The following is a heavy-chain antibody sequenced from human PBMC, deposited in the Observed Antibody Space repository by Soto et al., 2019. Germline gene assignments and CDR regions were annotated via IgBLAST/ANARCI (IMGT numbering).Heavy chain of an antibody. J-gene: IGHJ6*03. Sequence: EVQLVESGGGLVQPGRSLRISCAASGFTFDDYAMHWVRQTPGQGLEWVSGISWNSGSIGYADSVKGRFTMSRDNAKNSLSLQMNSLRTEDTALYYCTKDTHNLTRYMDVWGKRTTVTVSS. CDR2: ISWNSGSI. V-gene: IGHV3-9*01. CDR1: GFTFDDYA. D-gene: IGHD4-17*01. CDR3: TKDTHNLTRYMDV.